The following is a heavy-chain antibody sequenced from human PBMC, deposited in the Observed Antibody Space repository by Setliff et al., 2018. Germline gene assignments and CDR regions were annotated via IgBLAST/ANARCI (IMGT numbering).Heavy chain of an antibody. D-gene: IGHD2-2*01. CDR2: IHNDGISK. J-gene: IGHJ4*02. Sequence: PGGSLRLSCAVSGFIFSDFAMHWVRQAPGKGLEWVALIHNDGISKNYADSVKGRFTIFRDNSKNTLYLEMNRLRTEDTAVYYCARDISYYFGNWGQGTLVTVSS. CDR1: GFIFSDFA. CDR3: ARDISYYFGN. V-gene: IGHV3-30*02.